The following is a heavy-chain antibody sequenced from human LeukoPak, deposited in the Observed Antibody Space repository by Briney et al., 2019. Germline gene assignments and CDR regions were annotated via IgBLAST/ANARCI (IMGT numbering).Heavy chain of an antibody. J-gene: IGHJ3*01. V-gene: IGHV3-7*01. Sequence: PGGSLRLSCAASGFTFSSYWMTWVRQAPRKGLECVANIKEDGSEEYYVDSVKGRFSISRDNAKNSLHLQMNSLRAEDTAVYYCARDWLAGNPYHAFDLWGKGTMVTVSS. CDR3: ARDWLAGNPYHAFDL. CDR1: GFTFSSYW. D-gene: IGHD3-22*01. CDR2: IKEDGSEE.